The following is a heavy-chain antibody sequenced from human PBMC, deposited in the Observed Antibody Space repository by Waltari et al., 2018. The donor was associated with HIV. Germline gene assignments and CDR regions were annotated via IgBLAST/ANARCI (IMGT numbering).Heavy chain of an antibody. J-gene: IGHJ6*02. CDR1: GGSISSSSYY. D-gene: IGHD2-2*01. CDR3: ARPIVVGALGYGMDV. CDR2: IYYSGST. Sequence: QLQLQESGPGLVKPSETLSLTCTVSGGSISSSSYYCGWIRQPPGKGLEWIGSIYYSGSTYYNPSLKSRVTISVDTSKNQFSRKLSSVTAADTAVYYCARPIVVGALGYGMDVWGQGTTVTVSS. V-gene: IGHV4-39*01.